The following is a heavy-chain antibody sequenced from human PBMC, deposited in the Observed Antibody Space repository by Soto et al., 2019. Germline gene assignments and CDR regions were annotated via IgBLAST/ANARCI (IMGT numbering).Heavy chain of an antibody. CDR1: GYTFINSA. CDR2: ISPYNGNT. V-gene: IGHV1-18*01. D-gene: IGHD3-22*01. CDR3: ERDQSSGVFDY. Sequence: QVQLVQSGGEVKQPGASVRVSCKATGYTFINSAIAWVRQAPGQGLEWMGWISPYNGNTNYAQRVQGRVTITTDTSTSTAYMEIRSLRSDDTAVYYCERDQSSGVFDYWGQGTLVTVST. J-gene: IGHJ4*02.